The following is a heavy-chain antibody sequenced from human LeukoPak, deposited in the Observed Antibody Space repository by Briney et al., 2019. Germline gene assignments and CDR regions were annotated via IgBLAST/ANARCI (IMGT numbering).Heavy chain of an antibody. D-gene: IGHD4-17*01. CDR2: ITYDGRNE. J-gene: IGHJ4*02. CDR1: GFLFRSYG. Sequence: GGSLRLSCGASGFLFRSYGMHWVRQAPGKGLEGGAVITYDGRNEDYADSVKGRFTISRDNFESTLYLQMNSLRTEDTAVYYCAKNTHAVTTRLNYFDHWGQGILVTVSS. V-gene: IGHV3-30*18. CDR3: AKNTHAVTTRLNYFDH.